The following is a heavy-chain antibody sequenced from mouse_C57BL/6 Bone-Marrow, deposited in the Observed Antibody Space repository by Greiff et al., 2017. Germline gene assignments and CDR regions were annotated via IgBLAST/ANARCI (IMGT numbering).Heavy chain of an antibody. J-gene: IGHJ1*03. V-gene: IGHV1-26*01. Sequence: VQLQQSGPELVKPGASVKISCKASGYTFTDYYMNWVKQSHGKSLEWIGDINPNNGGTSYNQKFKGKATLTVDKSSSTAYMELSSLTSEDSAVYYCARYYGSYEWYFDVWGTGTTLTVSS. CDR2: INPNNGGT. CDR3: ARYYGSYEWYFDV. CDR1: GYTFTDYY. D-gene: IGHD2-1*01.